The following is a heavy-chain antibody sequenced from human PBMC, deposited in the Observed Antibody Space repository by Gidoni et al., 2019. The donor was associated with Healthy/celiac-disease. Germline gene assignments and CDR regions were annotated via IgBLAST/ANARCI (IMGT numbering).Heavy chain of an antibody. V-gene: IGHV4-34*01. CDR1: GGSFSGYY. D-gene: IGHD3-16*02. CDR3: ARVGGYTTFDY. CDR2: INHSGST. J-gene: IGHJ4*02. Sequence: QVQLQQWGAGLLKPSETLSPTCAVYGGSFSGYYWSWIRQPPGKGLEWIGEINHSGSTNYNPSLKSRVTISVDTSKNQFSMKLSSVAAADTAVYYCARVGGYTTFDYWGQGTLVTVSS.